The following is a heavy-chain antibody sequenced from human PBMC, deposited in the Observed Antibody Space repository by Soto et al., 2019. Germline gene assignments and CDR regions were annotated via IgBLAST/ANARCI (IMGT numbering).Heavy chain of an antibody. J-gene: IGHJ6*02. V-gene: IGHV3-33*01. D-gene: IGHD2-8*01. CDR3: ARVRNNNDKRLDV. CDR1: GITLAAHG. CDR2: SWYDGKT. Sequence: QEQLVESGGGMVHPGTSLRLSCVTSGITLAAHGMHWVRQAPGKGLEWVALSWYDGKTFYGDSVKGRFTTSRDTSTVFLDMRSLRPDDTAVYFCARVRNNNDKRLDVWGQGTTVSVS.